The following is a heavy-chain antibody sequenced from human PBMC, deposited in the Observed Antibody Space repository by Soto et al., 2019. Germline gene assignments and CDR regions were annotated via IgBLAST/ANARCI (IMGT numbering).Heavy chain of an antibody. CDR1: GGTFSSYT. V-gene: IGHV1-69*02. CDR3: AIRTTVTTYYFDY. Sequence: ASVKVSCKASGGTFSSYTSSWVRQAPGQGLEWMGRIIPILGIANYAQKFQGRVTITADKSTSTAYMELSSLRSEDTAVYYCAIRTTVTTYYFDYWGQGTPVTVSS. CDR2: IIPILGIA. J-gene: IGHJ4*02. D-gene: IGHD4-17*01.